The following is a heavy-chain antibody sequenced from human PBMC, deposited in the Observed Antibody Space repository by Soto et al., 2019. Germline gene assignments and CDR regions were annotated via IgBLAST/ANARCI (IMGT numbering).Heavy chain of an antibody. V-gene: IGHV4-4*02. CDR1: GVSIRSHHW. Sequence: QVQLQESGPGLVKPSGTLSLTCAVSGVSIRSHHWWSWVRQTPGKGLEWIAEIYHGGGTNYNPSRKSRVTISTDESKNQLSLKVNSVSAADTAIYYCVQQTIPYTLDVWGQGTTVTVSS. CDR2: IYHGGGT. D-gene: IGHD1-1*01. CDR3: VQQTIPYTLDV. J-gene: IGHJ6*02.